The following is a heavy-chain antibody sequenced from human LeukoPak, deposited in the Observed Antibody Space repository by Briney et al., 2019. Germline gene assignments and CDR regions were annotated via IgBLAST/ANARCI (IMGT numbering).Heavy chain of an antibody. CDR1: GFTVSSNY. J-gene: IGHJ4*02. Sequence: QTGGSLRLSCAASGFTVSSNYMSWVRQAPGKGLEWVSVIYSGGSTYYADSVKGRFTISRDNSKNTLYLQMSSLRAEDTAVYYCAKDPVVAATSIDYWGQGTLVTVSS. CDR2: IYSGGST. CDR3: AKDPVVAATSIDY. V-gene: IGHV3-53*01. D-gene: IGHD2-15*01.